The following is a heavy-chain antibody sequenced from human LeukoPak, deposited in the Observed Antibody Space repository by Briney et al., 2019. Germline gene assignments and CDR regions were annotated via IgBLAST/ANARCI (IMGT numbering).Heavy chain of an antibody. CDR3: AGAVPIAAAGTRWFDP. CDR1: GYTFTSYD. CDR2: MNPNSGNT. J-gene: IGHJ5*02. Sequence: GASVKVSCKASGYTFTSYDINWVRQATGQGLEWMGWMNPNSGNTGYAQKFQGRATMTRNTSISTAYMELSSLRSEDTAVYYCAGAVPIAAAGTRWFDPWGQGTLVTVSS. V-gene: IGHV1-8*01. D-gene: IGHD6-13*01.